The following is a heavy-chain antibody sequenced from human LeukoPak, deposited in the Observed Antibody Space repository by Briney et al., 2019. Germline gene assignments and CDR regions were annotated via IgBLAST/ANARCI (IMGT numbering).Heavy chain of an antibody. V-gene: IGHV4-34*09. Sequence: PSETLSLTCAVYGGSFSGYYWSWIRQPPGKGLEWIREINHSGSTNYNPSLKSRVTISVDTSKNQFSLKLSSVTAADTAVYYCARVDDSSGYYDYFDYWGQGTLVTVSS. J-gene: IGHJ4*02. CDR3: ARVDDSSGYYDYFDY. CDR2: INHSGST. D-gene: IGHD3-22*01. CDR1: GGSFSGYY.